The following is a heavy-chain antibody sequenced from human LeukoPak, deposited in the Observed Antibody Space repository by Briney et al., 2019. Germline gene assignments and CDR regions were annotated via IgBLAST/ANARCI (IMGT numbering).Heavy chain of an antibody. CDR2: INYDGTST. CDR3: ARHTTDRPNLIDH. Sequence: QPGGSLRLSCAASGLTFSSKTYWMHWVRQAPGKGLAWVSRINYDGTSTNYADSVKGRFTISRDNARDTLYLQMNSLRAEDTAVYYCARHTTDRPNLIDHWGQGTLVTVSS. J-gene: IGHJ4*02. V-gene: IGHV3-74*01. CDR1: GLTFSSKTYW. D-gene: IGHD6-6*01.